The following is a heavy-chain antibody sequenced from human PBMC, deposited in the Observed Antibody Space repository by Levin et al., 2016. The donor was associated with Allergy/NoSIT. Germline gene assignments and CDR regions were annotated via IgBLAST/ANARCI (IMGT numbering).Heavy chain of an antibody. CDR1: GFTFSSYS. D-gene: IGHD2-21*01. CDR3: ARDATSVFSYHNYYYYMDV. Sequence: GESLKISCAASGFTFSSYSMNWVRQAPGKGLEWVSSISSSSSYIYYADSVKGRFTISRDNAKNSLYLQMNSLRAEDTAVYYCARDATSVFSYHNYYYYMDVWGKGTTVTVSS. CDR2: ISSSSSYI. J-gene: IGHJ6*03. V-gene: IGHV3-21*01.